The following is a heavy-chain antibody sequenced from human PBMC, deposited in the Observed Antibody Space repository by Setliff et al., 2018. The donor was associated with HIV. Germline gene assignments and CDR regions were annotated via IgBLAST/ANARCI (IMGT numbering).Heavy chain of an antibody. CDR3: AKGYTWSVVGALDV. J-gene: IGHJ3*01. CDR2: ISPHNGNT. CDR1: GYIFTNQY. D-gene: IGHD1-1*01. V-gene: IGHV1-18*01. Sequence: GASVKDSCKASGYIFTNQYITWVRQAPGQGLEWMGWISPHNGNTKYGEKFQARVTMTADTSTTAAYMELRSLTSDDTAMYYCAKGYTWSVVGALDVWGQGTRVTVSS.